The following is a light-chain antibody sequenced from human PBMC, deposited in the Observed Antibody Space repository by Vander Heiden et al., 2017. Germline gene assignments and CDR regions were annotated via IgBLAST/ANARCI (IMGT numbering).Light chain of an antibody. Sequence: QSVLTQPPSVSGAPGQRVTISCTGSSSNIGAGLDIHWYRHLPGTAPKLLIYGNFKRPSGVPDRLSGSKSGTSASLAVTGLQAEDEADYYCQSYDNSLKSVVFGGGTKLTVL. CDR3: QSYDNSLKSVV. J-gene: IGLJ2*01. V-gene: IGLV1-40*01. CDR2: GNF. CDR1: SSNIGAGLD.